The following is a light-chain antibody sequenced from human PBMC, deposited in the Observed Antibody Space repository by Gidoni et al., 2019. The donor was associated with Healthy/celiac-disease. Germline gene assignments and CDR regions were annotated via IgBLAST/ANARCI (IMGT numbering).Light chain of an antibody. CDR1: QDISNY. Sequence: DIQMTQSPSSLSASVGDRVTITCQASQDISNYLNWYQQKPGKAPKLLIYDASNLETGVPSRFSGSGSGTDFTLTISSLQPEDIATYYCQQYDNLFTFGPGTKVEIK. V-gene: IGKV1-33*01. CDR2: DAS. CDR3: QQYDNLFT. J-gene: IGKJ3*01.